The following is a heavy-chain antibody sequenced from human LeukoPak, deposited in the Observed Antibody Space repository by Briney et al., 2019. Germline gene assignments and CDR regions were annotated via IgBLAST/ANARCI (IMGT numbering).Heavy chain of an antibody. J-gene: IGHJ4*02. CDR3: ARDWGSEFASGSSYLDY. Sequence: GGSLRLSSAASGFTFNSYGIHWVRQAPGKGLEWVAVISFDGRYKYYADSVKGRFTISRDNSKNTLYLQMNSLRTEDTAVYYCARDWGSEFASGSSYLDYWGQGTLVTVSS. CDR2: ISFDGRYK. D-gene: IGHD3-10*01. V-gene: IGHV3-30*03. CDR1: GFTFNSYG.